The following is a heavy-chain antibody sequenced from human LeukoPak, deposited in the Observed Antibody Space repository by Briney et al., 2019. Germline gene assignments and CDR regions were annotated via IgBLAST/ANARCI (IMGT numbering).Heavy chain of an antibody. Sequence: SETLSLTCAVYGGSFSGYYWSWIRQPPGKGLEWIGEINHSGSTNYNPSLKSRVTISVDTSKNQFSLKLSSVTAADTAVYYCARGAAVISPTTYYYGSGSYYKRKKNYFDYWGQGTLVTVSS. CDR2: INHSGST. CDR1: GGSFSGYY. CDR3: ARGAAVISPTTYYYGSGSYYKRKKNYFDY. J-gene: IGHJ4*02. D-gene: IGHD3-10*01. V-gene: IGHV4-34*01.